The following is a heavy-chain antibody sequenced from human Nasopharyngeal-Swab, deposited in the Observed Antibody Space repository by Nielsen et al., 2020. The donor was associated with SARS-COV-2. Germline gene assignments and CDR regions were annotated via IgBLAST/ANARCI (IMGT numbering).Heavy chain of an antibody. CDR3: VRGAGGNYYDVDY. V-gene: IGHV3-74*01. Sequence: GESLKISCAASGFTFSSYWMHWVRQAPGKGLLWVSRINSDGRTTSYADSVKGRFTISRDNAKNTLYLQMNSLRAEDTAVYYCVRGAGGNYYDVDYWGQGTLVTVSS. CDR1: GFTFSSYW. CDR2: INSDGRTT. D-gene: IGHD1-26*01. J-gene: IGHJ4*02.